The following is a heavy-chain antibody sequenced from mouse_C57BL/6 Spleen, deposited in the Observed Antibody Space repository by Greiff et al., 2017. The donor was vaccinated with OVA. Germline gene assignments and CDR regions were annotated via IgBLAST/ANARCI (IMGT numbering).Heavy chain of an antibody. D-gene: IGHD1-1*01. CDR3: ARLEGSSYVYWYFDV. Sequence: EVQVVESGGGLVQPGGSLKLSCAASGFTFSDYYMYWVRQTPEKRLEWVAYISNGGGSTYYPDTVKGRFTISRDNAKNTLYLQMSRLKSEDTAMYYCARLEGSSYVYWYFDVWGTGTTVTVSS. CDR2: ISNGGGST. V-gene: IGHV5-12*01. J-gene: IGHJ1*03. CDR1: GFTFSDYY.